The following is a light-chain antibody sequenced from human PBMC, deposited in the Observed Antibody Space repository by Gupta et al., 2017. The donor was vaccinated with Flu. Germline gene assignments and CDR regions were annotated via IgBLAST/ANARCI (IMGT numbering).Light chain of an antibody. CDR1: QSVSSN. J-gene: IGKJ2*01. V-gene: IGKV3-15*01. Sequence: ELVMTQSPATLSVSPGERATLSCRASQSVSSNLAWYQQKPGQAPRLLIYSASTRATGIPARFSGSGSGTEFTLTISSLQSEDFAVYYCQQYNNWPPLMYTFGQGTKLEIK. CDR3: QQYNNWPPLMYT. CDR2: SAS.